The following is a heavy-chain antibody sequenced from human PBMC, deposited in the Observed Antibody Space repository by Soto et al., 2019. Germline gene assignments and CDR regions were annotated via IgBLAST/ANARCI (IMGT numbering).Heavy chain of an antibody. CDR1: GYTFTRNG. CDR2: ISPNSGNT. J-gene: IGHJ6*02. V-gene: IGHV1-18*01. D-gene: IGHD3-22*01. Sequence: QVHLVQSGAEVKKPGASVNVSCKTSGYTFTRNGISWVRQAPGQGLEWMGWISPNSGNTRYAQKLQDRVIMTTDTSTSTADMQLRSLRSDATAVYYCVKDRDSNSWPSRDVWGPGTTVTVSS. CDR3: VKDRDSNSWPSRDV.